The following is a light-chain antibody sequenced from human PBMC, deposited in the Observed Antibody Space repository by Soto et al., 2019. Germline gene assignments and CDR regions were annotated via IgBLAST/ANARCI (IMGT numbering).Light chain of an antibody. CDR3: QQANSFPQS. V-gene: IGKV1D-12*01. J-gene: IGKJ5*01. CDR2: GAS. CDR1: QGSGNW. Sequence: DIQMTQSPSSVSASLGDTVTITCRASQGSGNWLAWYQQKPGKAPKLLIYGASSLQSGVPSRFSGSGSGTDFTLTISSLQPEDFATYYCQQANSFPQSFGQGTRLEIK.